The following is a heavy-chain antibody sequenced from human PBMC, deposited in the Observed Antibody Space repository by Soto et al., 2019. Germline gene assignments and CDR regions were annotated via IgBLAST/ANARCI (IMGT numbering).Heavy chain of an antibody. CDR1: GGTFSSYA. J-gene: IGHJ4*02. D-gene: IGHD3-3*01. CDR2: IIPIFGTA. CDR3: ARGVIFGRPFYYFDY. V-gene: IGHV1-69*13. Sequence: SVKVSCTASGGTFSSYAISWVRQAPGQGLEWMGGIIPIFGTANYAQKFQGRVTITADESTSTAYMELSSLRSEDTAVYYCARGVIFGRPFYYFDYWGQGTLVTVSS.